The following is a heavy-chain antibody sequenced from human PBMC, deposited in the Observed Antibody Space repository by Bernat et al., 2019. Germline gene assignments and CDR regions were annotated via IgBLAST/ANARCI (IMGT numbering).Heavy chain of an antibody. V-gene: IGHV3-7*03. D-gene: IGHD3-16*01. J-gene: IGHJ6*02. CDR3: AKRPGDEIGIDV. CDR1: GFTFSSYW. CDR2: IDQDGSEK. Sequence: EVQLVESGGGLVQPGGSLRLSCAGSGFTFSSYWMTWVRQAPGKGLEWVASIDQDGSEKQYVDSVKGRFTISRDNTKNSLYLQMNSLRVEDTAVFYCAKRPGDEIGIDVRGQGTTVTVSS.